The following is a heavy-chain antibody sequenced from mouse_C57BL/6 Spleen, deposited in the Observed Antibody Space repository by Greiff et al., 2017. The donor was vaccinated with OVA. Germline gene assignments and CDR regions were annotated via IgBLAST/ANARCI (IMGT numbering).Heavy chain of an antibody. CDR1: GYTFTSYW. CDR2: IDPSDSYT. V-gene: IGHV1-59*01. J-gene: IGHJ1*03. CDR3: ARRDDYVGWYFDV. D-gene: IGHD2-4*01. Sequence: QVQLQQPGAELVRPGPSVKLSCKASGYTFTSYWMHWVKQRPGQGLEWIGVIDPSDSYTNYNQKFKGKATLTVDTSSSTAYMQLSSLTSEDSAVYYCARRDDYVGWYFDVWGTGTTVTVSS.